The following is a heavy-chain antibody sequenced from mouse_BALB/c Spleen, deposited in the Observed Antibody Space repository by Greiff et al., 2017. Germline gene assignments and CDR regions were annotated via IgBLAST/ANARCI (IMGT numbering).Heavy chain of an antibody. D-gene: IGHD2-4*01. Sequence: DVQLQESGGGLVKPGGSLKLSCAASGFTFSSYAMSWVRQTPEKRLEWVASISSGGSTYYPDSVKGRFTISRDNARNILYLQMSSLRSEDTAMYYCARGYYDYAEFAYWGQGTLVTVSA. V-gene: IGHV5-6-5*01. CDR3: ARGYYDYAEFAY. CDR2: ISSGGST. CDR1: GFTFSSYA. J-gene: IGHJ3*01.